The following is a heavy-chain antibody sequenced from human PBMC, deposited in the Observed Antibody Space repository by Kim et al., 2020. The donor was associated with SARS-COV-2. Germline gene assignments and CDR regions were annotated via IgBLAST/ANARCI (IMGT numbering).Heavy chain of an antibody. CDR2: IYYSGST. V-gene: IGHV4-39*01. CDR1: GGSISSSSYY. D-gene: IGHD3-9*01. Sequence: SETLSLTCTVSGGSISSSSYYWGWIRQPPGKGLEWIGSIYYSGSTYYNQSLKSRVTISVDTSKNQFSLKLSSVTAADTAVYYCARTYYDILTGHPLFFDYWGQGTLVTVSS. CDR3: ARTYYDILTGHPLFFDY. J-gene: IGHJ4*02.